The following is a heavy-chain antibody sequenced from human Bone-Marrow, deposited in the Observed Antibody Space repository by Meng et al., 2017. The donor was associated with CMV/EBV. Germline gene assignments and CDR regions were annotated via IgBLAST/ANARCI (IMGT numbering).Heavy chain of an antibody. CDR1: GYTFTSYY. V-gene: IGHV1-46*01. CDR3: ARGLGYCSSTSCYFNWFDP. CDR2: INPSGDTT. J-gene: IGHJ5*02. D-gene: IGHD2-2*01. Sequence: ASVKVSCKASGYTFTSYYTHWVRQAPGQGLEWMGVINPSGDTTTYAQKFQGRVTMTRDTSTSTVYMELSSLRSEDSAVYYCARGLGYCSSTSCYFNWFDPWGQGTLVTVSS.